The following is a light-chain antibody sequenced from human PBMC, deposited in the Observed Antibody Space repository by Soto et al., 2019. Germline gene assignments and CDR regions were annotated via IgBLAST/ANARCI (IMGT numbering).Light chain of an antibody. CDR3: QQSAGLPIS. CDR2: AAS. Sequence: DIALTQSPAILSLYPGDRAIISCRASQSITNYLNWYQQKPGQAPRLLIFAASNRETGVPERFSGGGSGPDFTLTISSLEPEDFALYYCQQSAGLPISFGQVTRLEIK. J-gene: IGKJ5*01. CDR1: QSITNY. V-gene: IGKV3-11*01.